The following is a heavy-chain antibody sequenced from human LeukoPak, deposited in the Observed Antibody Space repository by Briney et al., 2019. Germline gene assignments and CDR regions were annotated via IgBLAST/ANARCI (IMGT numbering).Heavy chain of an antibody. D-gene: IGHD1-1*01. Sequence: GGSLRLSCAASGFTFGSYAMHWVRQAPGKGLEWVAVISYDGSNKYYADSVKGRFTISRDNSKNTLYLQMNSLRAEDTAVYYCAKHSLITTGRLDYWGQGTLVTVSS. V-gene: IGHV3-30-3*02. CDR3: AKHSLITTGRLDY. CDR2: ISYDGSNK. CDR1: GFTFGSYA. J-gene: IGHJ4*02.